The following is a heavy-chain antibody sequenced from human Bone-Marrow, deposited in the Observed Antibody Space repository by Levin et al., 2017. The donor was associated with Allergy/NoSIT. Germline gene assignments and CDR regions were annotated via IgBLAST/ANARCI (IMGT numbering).Heavy chain of an antibody. J-gene: IGHJ6*02. Sequence: SVKVSCKASGGTFSSYAISWVRQAPGQGLEWMGGIIPIFGTANYAQKFQGRVTITADKSTSTAFMELSSLRSEDTAVYYCARPRMTIFGVVTPTGSYYYGMDVWGQGTTVTVSS. CDR2: IIPIFGTA. CDR1: GGTFSSYA. D-gene: IGHD3-3*01. V-gene: IGHV1-69*06. CDR3: ARPRMTIFGVVTPTGSYYYGMDV.